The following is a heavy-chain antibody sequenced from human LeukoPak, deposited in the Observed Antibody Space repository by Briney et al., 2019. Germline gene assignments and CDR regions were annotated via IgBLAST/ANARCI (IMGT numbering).Heavy chain of an antibody. V-gene: IGHV3-74*01. D-gene: IGHD3-3*01. J-gene: IGHJ6*02. CDR3: AREGASYYDFWSGYSPTYYYGMDV. CDR1: GFTFSSYW. CDR2: INSDGSST. Sequence: GGSLRLPCAASGFTFSSYWMHWVRQAPGKGLVWVSHINSDGSSTSYADSVKGRFTISRDNAKNTLYLQMNSLRAEDTAVYYCAREGASYYDFWSGYSPTYYYGMDVWGQGTTVTVSS.